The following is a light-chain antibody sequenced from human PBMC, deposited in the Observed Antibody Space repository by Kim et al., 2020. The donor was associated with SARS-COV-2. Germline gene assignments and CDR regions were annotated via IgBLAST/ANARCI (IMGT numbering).Light chain of an antibody. CDR1: QNTSSW. CDR3: QHYNDYLYT. CDR2: KAS. J-gene: IGKJ2*01. Sequence: DIQMTQSPSTLSASVGDRVTITCRASQNTSSWLAWYQQKPGKAPNLLIYKASSIESGVPSRFSGSGSGTEFTLTISSLQPDDFATYYCQHYNDYLYTFGQGTKLEL. V-gene: IGKV1-5*03.